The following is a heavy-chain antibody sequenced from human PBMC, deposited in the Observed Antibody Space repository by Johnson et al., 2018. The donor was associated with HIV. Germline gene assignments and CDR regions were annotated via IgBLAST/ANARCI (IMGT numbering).Heavy chain of an antibody. D-gene: IGHD1-26*01. Sequence: QVQLVESGGGVVQPGRSLRLSCVASRFTFSSYGMHWVRQAPGKGLEWVAVISYDGANQYYADSVKGRVTISRDNSKNTLYLQMHSLRAEDTAVYYCAKDLGDAVGTTHDAFDIWGQGTTVTVSS. CDR2: ISYDGANQ. J-gene: IGHJ3*02. CDR1: RFTFSSYG. V-gene: IGHV3-30*18. CDR3: AKDLGDAVGTTHDAFDI.